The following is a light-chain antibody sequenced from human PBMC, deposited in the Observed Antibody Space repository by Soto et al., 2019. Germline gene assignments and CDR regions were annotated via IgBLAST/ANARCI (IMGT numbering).Light chain of an antibody. J-gene: IGKJ5*01. CDR2: VAS. Sequence: EIVLTQSPATLSLSPGERATLSCRASQSVRNLVAWFQKKPGQAPRLLIYVASNRATGIPARFSGSGSGTDFTLTISRLETEDFAVYECQQRSSWPLTFGQGTRLEIK. V-gene: IGKV3-11*01. CDR3: QQRSSWPLT. CDR1: QSVRNL.